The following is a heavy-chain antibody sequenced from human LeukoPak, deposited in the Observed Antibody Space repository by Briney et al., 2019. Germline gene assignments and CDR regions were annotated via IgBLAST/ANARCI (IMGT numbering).Heavy chain of an antibody. J-gene: IGHJ6*01. D-gene: IGHD3-22*01. CDR1: GGSISSYY. Sequence: ETRSLTCTVSGGSISSYYWSWIRQPPGKGLEWIGYIYYSGSTNYNPSLKSRVTISVDKSKNQFSLKLSSVTAADTAVYYCAREQAYYYDSSYYSYYGMDLWAQDNTVPVSS. V-gene: IGHV4-59*01. CDR3: AREQAYYYDSSYYSYYGMDL. CDR2: IYYSGST.